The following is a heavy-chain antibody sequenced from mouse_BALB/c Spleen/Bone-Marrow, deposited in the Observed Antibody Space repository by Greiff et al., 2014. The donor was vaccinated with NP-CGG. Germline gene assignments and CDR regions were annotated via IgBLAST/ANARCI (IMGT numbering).Heavy chain of an antibody. D-gene: IGHD2-3*01. J-gene: IGHJ4*01. Sequence: VQLQQSGPDLVKPGASVKLSCKASGYSFTGYFLNWVRQSHGKSLEWIGRINPFNGDTFYNQKFKGKATLTVDKSSTTAHMELLGLTSEDSAVYYCGRWGDGYYYAMDYWGQGTSVAVSS. CDR1: GYSFTGYF. V-gene: IGHV1-37*01. CDR2: INPFNGDT. CDR3: GRWGDGYYYAMDY.